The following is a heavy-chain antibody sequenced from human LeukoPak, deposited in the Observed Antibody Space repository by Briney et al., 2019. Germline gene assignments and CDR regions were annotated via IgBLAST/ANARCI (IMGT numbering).Heavy chain of an antibody. D-gene: IGHD3-9*01. Sequence: GGSLRLSCSASGFTFSSYAMHWVRQAPGKGLEYVSAISSNGGSTYYADSVKGRFTISRDNSKNTLYLQMNSLRAEDTAVYYCAKDLAHSSLLRYFDWLLYFDYWGQGTLVTVSS. CDR2: ISSNGGST. CDR1: GFTFSSYA. V-gene: IGHV3-64*04. J-gene: IGHJ4*02. CDR3: AKDLAHSSLLRYFDWLLYFDY.